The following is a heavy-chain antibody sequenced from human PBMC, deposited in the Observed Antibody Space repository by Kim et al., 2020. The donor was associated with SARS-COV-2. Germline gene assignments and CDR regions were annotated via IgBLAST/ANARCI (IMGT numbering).Heavy chain of an antibody. CDR1: GFTFSSYA. V-gene: IGHV3-30*04. CDR3: ARGGVWGSYRPFGY. J-gene: IGHJ4*02. D-gene: IGHD3-16*02. CDR2: ISYDGSNK. Sequence: GGSLRLSCAASGFTFSSYAMHWVRQAPGKGLEWVAVISYDGSNKYYADSVKGRFTISRDNSKNTLYLQMNSLRAEDTAVYYCARGGVWGSYRPFGYWGQGTLVTVSS.